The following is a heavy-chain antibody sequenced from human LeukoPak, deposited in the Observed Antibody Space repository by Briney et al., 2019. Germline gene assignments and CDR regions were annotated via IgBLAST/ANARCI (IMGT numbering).Heavy chain of an antibody. CDR1: GFTFSNYA. D-gene: IGHD6-19*01. J-gene: IGHJ4*02. Sequence: PGGSLRLSCAASGFTFSNYAMSWVRQAPGKGLEWVSSIHYSGGSTYYGDSVKGRFSISRDNSKNTLYLQMSGLRDEDTAVYYCARESGWLIDYWGQGTLVTVSS. CDR2: IHYSGGST. CDR3: ARESGWLIDY. V-gene: IGHV3-23*01.